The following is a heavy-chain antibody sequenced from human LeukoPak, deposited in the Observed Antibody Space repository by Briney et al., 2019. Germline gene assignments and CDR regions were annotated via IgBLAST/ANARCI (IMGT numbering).Heavy chain of an antibody. CDR3: ARRYCSSTSCTLDY. Sequence: GGSLRLSCAASGFTFSSYEMNWVRQAPGKGLEWVSYISSSGSTIYYADSVKGRFTISRDNAKNSLYLQMNSLRAEDTAVYYCARRYCSSTSCTLDYWGQGTLVTVSP. CDR2: ISSSGSTI. D-gene: IGHD2-2*01. CDR1: GFTFSSYE. V-gene: IGHV3-48*03. J-gene: IGHJ4*02.